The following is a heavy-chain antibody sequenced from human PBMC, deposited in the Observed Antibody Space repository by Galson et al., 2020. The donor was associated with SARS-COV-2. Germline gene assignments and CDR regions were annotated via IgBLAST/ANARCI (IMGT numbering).Heavy chain of an antibody. J-gene: IGHJ3*02. CDR2: TSASGGAT. V-gene: IGHV3-23*01. D-gene: IGHD6-6*01. CDR3: AKLRGSSTYDALDM. Sequence: GGSLRLSCAASGFTFSTYAMSWVRQSPGKGLEWVSGTSASGGATYYSGSVKGRFTISRDDSENTLYLRMNSLRAEDTALYYCAKLRGSSTYDALDMWGQGTMVTVSS. CDR1: GFTFSTYA.